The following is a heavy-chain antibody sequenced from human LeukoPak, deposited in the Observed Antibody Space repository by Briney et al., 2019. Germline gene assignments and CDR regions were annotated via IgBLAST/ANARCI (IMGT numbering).Heavy chain of an antibody. J-gene: IGHJ6*02. Sequence: PGGSLRLSCAASGFTFSSYSMNWVRQAPGKGLEWVSSISSSNTYIYYADSVKGRFTISRDNAKNSLFLQMNSLRAEDTAVYYCARDIVVVPATRSKRGFYYYCGMDAWGQGTTVTVSS. CDR1: GFTFSSYS. CDR3: ARDIVVVPATRSKRGFYYYCGMDA. D-gene: IGHD2-2*01. CDR2: ISSSNTYI. V-gene: IGHV3-21*01.